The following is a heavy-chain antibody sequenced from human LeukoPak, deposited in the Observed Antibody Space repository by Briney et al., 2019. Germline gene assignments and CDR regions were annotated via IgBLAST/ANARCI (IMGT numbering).Heavy chain of an antibody. V-gene: IGHV3-64D*06. D-gene: IGHD5-18*01. Sequence: GRSLRLSCSASGFTFSSYAMHWVRDAPGKGLEYVSAISSNGGSTYYADSAKGRFTISRDNSKDTLYLQMSSLRAEDTAVYYCVKDGWIQLWLRFDYFDYWGQGTLVTVSS. CDR3: VKDGWIQLWLRFDYFDY. J-gene: IGHJ4*02. CDR1: GFTFSSYA. CDR2: ISSNGGST.